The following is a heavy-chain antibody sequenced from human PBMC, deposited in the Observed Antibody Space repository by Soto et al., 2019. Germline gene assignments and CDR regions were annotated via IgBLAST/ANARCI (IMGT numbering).Heavy chain of an antibody. CDR3: AKSLDIHYKNWFDP. V-gene: IGHV3-23*01. Sequence: QILESGGSLVQPGGSLRLSCVAAGFTFSSAAMNWVRQAPGKGLEWVSIISDTGTRTHYADSVKGRFTISRDNSKNTLYLDMISLRAEDTAAYYCAKSLDIHYKNWFDPWGQGTLVTVSS. J-gene: IGHJ5*02. CDR1: GFTFSSAA. D-gene: IGHD4-4*01. CDR2: ISDTGTRT.